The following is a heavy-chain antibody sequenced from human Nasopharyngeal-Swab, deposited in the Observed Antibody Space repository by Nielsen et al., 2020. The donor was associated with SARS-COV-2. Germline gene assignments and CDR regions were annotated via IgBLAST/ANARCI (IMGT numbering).Heavy chain of an antibody. CDR1: GFTFGNYW. Sequence: GESLKISCAASGFTFGNYWMSWVRQAPGKRLEWVANIKEDGSEKDYVDSVKGRFTISRDNIKNSLYLQMNSLRAEDTAVYFCARLPRNNWRLDFWGQGILVTVSS. J-gene: IGHJ4*02. V-gene: IGHV3-7*03. CDR2: IKEDGSEK. D-gene: IGHD1-20*01. CDR3: ARLPRNNWRLDF.